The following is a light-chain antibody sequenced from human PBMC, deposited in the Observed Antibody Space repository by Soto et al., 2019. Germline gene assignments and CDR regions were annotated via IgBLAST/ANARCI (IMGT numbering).Light chain of an antibody. J-gene: IGLJ3*02. CDR3: SSHTSSSTWV. Sequence: QSALTQPPSVSGSPGQSVTISCTGTGSDVGSYNRVSWYQQPPGTAPKLMIYEVSNRPSGVPDRFSGSKSGSTASLTISGLQAEDEGDYYCSSHTSSSTWVFCGGTKLTVL. CDR2: EVS. CDR1: GSDVGSYNR. V-gene: IGLV2-18*02.